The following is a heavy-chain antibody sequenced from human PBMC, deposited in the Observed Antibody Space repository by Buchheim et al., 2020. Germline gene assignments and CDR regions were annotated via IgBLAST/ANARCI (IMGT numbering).Heavy chain of an antibody. D-gene: IGHD2-8*01. Sequence: QVQLQQWGAGLLKPSETLSLTCAVYGGSLSGYYWSWIRQPPGKGLEWIGEINHSGSTNYNPSLKSRVTISVDTSKNQFSLKLSSVTAADTAVYYCARGRGNYCTNGVCYTGYYYYGMDVWGQGTT. V-gene: IGHV4-34*01. CDR2: INHSGST. CDR3: ARGRGNYCTNGVCYTGYYYYGMDV. J-gene: IGHJ6*02. CDR1: GGSLSGYY.